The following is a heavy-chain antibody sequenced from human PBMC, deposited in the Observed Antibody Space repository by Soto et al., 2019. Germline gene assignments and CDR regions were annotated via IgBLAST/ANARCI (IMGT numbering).Heavy chain of an antibody. J-gene: IGHJ4*02. D-gene: IGHD1-1*01. Sequence: SETLSLACAVSGASISNTYWLRWVRQPPGKGLEWIGEIYHSGTTNCDPTLKSRVTISLDKSKSLFSLTLTSLTAADTAVYYCAIPGTGDFDYWGQGNLVTVSS. CDR2: IYHSGTT. CDR1: GASISNTYW. V-gene: IGHV4-4*02. CDR3: AIPGTGDFDY.